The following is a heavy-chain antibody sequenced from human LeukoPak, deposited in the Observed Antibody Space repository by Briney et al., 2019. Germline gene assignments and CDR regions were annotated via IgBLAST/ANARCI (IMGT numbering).Heavy chain of an antibody. V-gene: IGHV3-49*04. J-gene: IGHJ4*02. CDR3: TRDFQKGGYCSSTSCPFHFDY. D-gene: IGHD2-2*01. Sequence: GGSLRLSCTASGFTFGDYAMSWVRQAPGKGLEWVGFIRSKAYGGTTEYAASVKGRFTISRDDSKSIAYLQMNSLKTEDRAVYYCTRDFQKGGYCSSTSCPFHFDYWGQGTLVTVSS. CDR1: GFTFGDYA. CDR2: IRSKAYGGTT.